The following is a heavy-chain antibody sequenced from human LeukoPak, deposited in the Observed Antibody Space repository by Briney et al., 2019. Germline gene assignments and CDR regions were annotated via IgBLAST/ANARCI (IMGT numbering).Heavy chain of an antibody. D-gene: IGHD5-12*01. V-gene: IGHV4-34*01. CDR2: INHSGST. CDR3: AREKGGYSGYHSIGIDY. J-gene: IGHJ4*02. Sequence: SETLSLTCAVYGGSFSGDYCSWIRQPPGKGLEWIGEINHSGSTNYNPSLKSRVTISVDTSKNQFSLKLSSVTAADTAVYYCAREKGGYSGYHSIGIDYWGQGTLVTVSS. CDR1: GGSFSGDY.